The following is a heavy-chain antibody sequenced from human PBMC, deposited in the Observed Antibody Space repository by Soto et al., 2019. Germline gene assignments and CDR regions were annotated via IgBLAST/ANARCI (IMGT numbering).Heavy chain of an antibody. Sequence: ASVKVSCKVSGYTLTELSMHWVRQAPGKGLEWMGGFDPEDGETIYAQKFQGRVTMTEDTSTDTAYMELSSLRSEDTAVYYCEGRFSGSPDDYFDYWGQGTLVTVSS. J-gene: IGHJ4*02. CDR3: EGRFSGSPDDYFDY. D-gene: IGHD6-13*01. CDR1: GYTLTELS. CDR2: FDPEDGET. V-gene: IGHV1-24*01.